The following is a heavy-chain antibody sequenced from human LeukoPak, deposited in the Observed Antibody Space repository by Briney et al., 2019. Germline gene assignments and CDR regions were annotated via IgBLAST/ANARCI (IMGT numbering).Heavy chain of an antibody. CDR1: GFTFNNYA. CDR3: AKDSSSWYGYFDY. J-gene: IGHJ4*02. D-gene: IGHD6-13*01. V-gene: IGHV3-23*01. Sequence: GGSLRLSCAASGFTFNNYAMNWVRQAPGKGLEWVSHISPSGDSTYYADSVKGRFTISRDNSKNTLYLQMNSLRAEDTAVYYCAKDSSSWYGYFDYWGQGTLVTVSS. CDR2: ISPSGDST.